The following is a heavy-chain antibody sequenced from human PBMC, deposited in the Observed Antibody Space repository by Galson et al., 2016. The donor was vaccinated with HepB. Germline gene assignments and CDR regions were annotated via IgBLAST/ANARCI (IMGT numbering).Heavy chain of an antibody. CDR1: GFSLNTDDMC. V-gene: IGHV2-70*18. CDR3: ARTVLSVTSAHYSDF. CDR2: IDWDGDK. J-gene: IGHJ4*02. Sequence: PALVKPTQTLTLTCTFSGFSLNTDDMCVSWVRQAPGKALEWLALIDWDGDKYYRTSLQTRLTISRDTSKSQVVLTMTNMAPVDTATYYCARTVLSVTSAHYSDFWGQGTLVTVSS. D-gene: IGHD4-17*01.